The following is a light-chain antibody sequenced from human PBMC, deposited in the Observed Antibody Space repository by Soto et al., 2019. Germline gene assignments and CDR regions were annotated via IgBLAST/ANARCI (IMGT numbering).Light chain of an antibody. Sequence: EIVLTHSPATLSFSPVERATLSFRASQSVSSYLAWYQQKPGQAPRLLIYDASNRATGIPARFSGSGSGRDFTLTISSLEPEDFAVYYCKQYGRSGTFGQGTKVDIK. CDR2: DAS. CDR3: KQYGRSGT. CDR1: QSVSSY. J-gene: IGKJ1*01. V-gene: IGKV3-11*02.